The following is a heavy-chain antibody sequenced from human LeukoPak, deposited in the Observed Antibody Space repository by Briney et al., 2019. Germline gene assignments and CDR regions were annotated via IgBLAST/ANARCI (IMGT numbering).Heavy chain of an antibody. CDR1: GGSVSSGSYY. Sequence: SETLSLTCTVSGGSVSSGSYYWSWIRQPPGKGLEWIGYIYYSGSTNYNPSLKSRVTISVDTSKNQFSLKLSSVTAADTAVYYCARDPSAGYSSGWYDYWGQGTLVTASS. J-gene: IGHJ4*02. V-gene: IGHV4-61*01. CDR2: IYYSGST. CDR3: ARDPSAGYSSGWYDY. D-gene: IGHD6-19*01.